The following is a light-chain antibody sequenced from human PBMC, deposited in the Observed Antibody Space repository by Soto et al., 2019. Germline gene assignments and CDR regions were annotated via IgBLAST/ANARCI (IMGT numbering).Light chain of an antibody. CDR2: RAS. CDR3: QQYNSYFFT. Sequence: DIPMTQSPSTLSASVGDRVNITCRASETINGWLAWYQQKPGKAPNLLISRASDLQTGVPTRFSGSGSGTEFTLTISSLQTDDFATYYCQQYNSYFFTFGPGTKVDVK. CDR1: ETINGW. V-gene: IGKV1-5*03. J-gene: IGKJ3*01.